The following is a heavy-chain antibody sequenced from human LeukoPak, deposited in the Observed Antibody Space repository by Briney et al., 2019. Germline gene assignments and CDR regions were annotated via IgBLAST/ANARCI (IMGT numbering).Heavy chain of an antibody. CDR3: ARDLARGRSSSWYRPYYYMDV. CDR1: GGTLSSYA. D-gene: IGHD6-13*01. Sequence: GASVKVSCKASGGTLSSYAISWVRQAPGQGLEWMGGIIPIFGTANYAQKFQGRVTITADESTSTAYMELSSLRSEDTAVYYCARDLARGRSSSWYRPYYYMDVWGKGTTVTISS. J-gene: IGHJ6*03. CDR2: IIPIFGTA. V-gene: IGHV1-69*13.